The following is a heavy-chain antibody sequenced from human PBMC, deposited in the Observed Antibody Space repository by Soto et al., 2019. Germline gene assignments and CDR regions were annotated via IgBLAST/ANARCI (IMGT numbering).Heavy chain of an antibody. D-gene: IGHD3-10*01. Sequence: GGSLRLSCAASGFTFSSYAMHWVRQAPGKGLEWVAVISYDGSNKYYADSVKGRFTISRDNSKNTLYLQMNSLRAEDTAVYYCARDSFVWDDNVLLWFGEPQRRTLNWFDPWGQGTLVTVSS. CDR1: GFTFSSYA. J-gene: IGHJ5*02. CDR3: ARDSFVWDDNVLLWFGEPQRRTLNWFDP. V-gene: IGHV3-30-3*01. CDR2: ISYDGSNK.